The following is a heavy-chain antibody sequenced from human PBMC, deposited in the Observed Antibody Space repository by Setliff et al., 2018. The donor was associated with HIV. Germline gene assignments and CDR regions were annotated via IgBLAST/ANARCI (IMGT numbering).Heavy chain of an antibody. CDR2: VYASAYS. V-gene: IGHV4-4*07. J-gene: IGHJ2*01. Sequence: KTSETLSLTCTVSGDSIGDYYWNWIRQLAGKGLEWIGRVYASAYSNYNPSLKSRVTMSVDTSQNQFSLKLRSVNAADTAVYYCARDWVTRSNYYGSGSPWYFDFWGRGILVTVSS. CDR3: ARDWVTRSNYYGSGSPWYFDF. D-gene: IGHD3-10*01. CDR1: GDSIGDYY.